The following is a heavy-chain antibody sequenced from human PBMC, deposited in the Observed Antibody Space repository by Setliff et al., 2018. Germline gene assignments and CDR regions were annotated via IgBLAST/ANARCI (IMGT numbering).Heavy chain of an antibody. D-gene: IGHD2-21*02. CDR2: INHRGST. CDR1: GGTFSDYH. V-gene: IGHV4-34*01. Sequence: LSLTCAAYGGTFSDYHWTWIRQSPEKGLEWIGEINHRGSTNYNPSLKSRVTISIDTSKDQFSLKLSSVTAADTAVYYCARDHGVVTPEGYYYYMDVWGKGTTVTVSS. CDR3: ARDHGVVTPEGYYYYMDV. J-gene: IGHJ6*03.